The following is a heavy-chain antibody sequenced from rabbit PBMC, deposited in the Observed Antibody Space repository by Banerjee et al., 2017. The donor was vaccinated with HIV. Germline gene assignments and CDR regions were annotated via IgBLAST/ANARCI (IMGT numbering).Heavy chain of an antibody. V-gene: IGHV1S40*01. CDR1: GFSFSSSYY. J-gene: IGHJ6*01. CDR3: ARRGPANADYGYAGGMDL. CDR2: IYTGSSGST. D-gene: IGHD6-1*01. Sequence: QSLEESGGDLVKPGASLTLTCTASGFSFSSSYYMCWVRQAPGKGLEWIACIYTGSSGSTYYASRAKGRFTISKTPSTTVTLQMTKLAAADTATYFWARRGPANADYGYAGGMDLWGQGTLVTVS.